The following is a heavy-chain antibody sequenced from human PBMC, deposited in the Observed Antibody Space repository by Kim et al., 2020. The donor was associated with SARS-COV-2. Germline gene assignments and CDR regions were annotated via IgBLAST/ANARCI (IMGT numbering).Heavy chain of an antibody. J-gene: IGHJ5*02. CDR1: GGSFSGYY. V-gene: IGHV4-34*01. D-gene: IGHD2-2*01. CDR2: ISHSGST. Sequence: SETLSLTCAVYGGSFSGYYWSWIRQPPGKGLEWIGEISHSGSTNYNPSLKSRVTISVDTSKNQFSLKLSSVTAADTAVYYCASYCSSTSCLHNWFDPWGQGTLVTVSS. CDR3: ASYCSSTSCLHNWFDP.